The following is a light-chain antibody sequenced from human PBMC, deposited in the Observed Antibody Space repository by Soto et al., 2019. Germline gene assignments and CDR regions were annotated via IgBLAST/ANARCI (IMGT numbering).Light chain of an antibody. CDR2: EAA. Sequence: ETVMTQTPLSLSVTPGQPATISCKSSQSLLHSDGKTYLYWYLQKPGQSPQLLIYEAANRFSGVPDRFSVSGSGTDFTLKISRVEAEDVGVYYCMQSKQFPLTFGGGTKVEIK. J-gene: IGKJ4*01. CDR1: QSLLHSDGKTY. V-gene: IGKV2D-29*02. CDR3: MQSKQFPLT.